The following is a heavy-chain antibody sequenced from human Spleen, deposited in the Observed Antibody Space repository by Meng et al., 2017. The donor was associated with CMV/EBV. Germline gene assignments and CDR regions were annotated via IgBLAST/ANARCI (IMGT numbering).Heavy chain of an antibody. CDR2: IWYDGSNK. V-gene: IGHV3-33*06. CDR1: GFTFSSYG. CDR3: AKAVYYGSGSLPHYYYCGMDV. Sequence: GESLKISCAASGFTFSSYGMHWVRQAPGKGLEWVAVIWYDGSNKYYADSVKGRFAISRDNSKNTLYLQMNSLRAEDTAVYYCAKAVYYGSGSLPHYYYCGMDVWGQGTTVTVSS. J-gene: IGHJ6*02. D-gene: IGHD3-10*01.